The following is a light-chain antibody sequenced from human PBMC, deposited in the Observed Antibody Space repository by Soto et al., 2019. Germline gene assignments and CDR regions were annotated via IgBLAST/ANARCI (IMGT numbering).Light chain of an antibody. CDR1: QSVSSSY. V-gene: IGKV3-20*01. CDR2: GAS. CDR3: QQYDSSPLT. J-gene: IGKJ4*01. Sequence: EIVLTQSPGTLSLSPGERATLSCRASQSVSSSYLAWYQQKPGQAHRLLIYGASSRATGIPDRFSGSGSGTEFTLTISRLEPEDFAVYYCQQYDSSPLTFGGGTKVEIK.